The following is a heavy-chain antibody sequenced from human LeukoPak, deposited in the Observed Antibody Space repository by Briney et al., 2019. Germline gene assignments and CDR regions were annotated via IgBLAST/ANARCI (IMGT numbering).Heavy chain of an antibody. D-gene: IGHD3-16*01. V-gene: IGHV3-23*01. CDR3: AKDTYSAKISLWGD. Sequence: PGGSLRLSCAASGFTFSSYAMSWFRQAPGKGLEWVSAISGSGGSTYYADSVKGRFTISRNNSKNTLYLQMNSLRAEDTAVFYCAKDTYSAKISLWGDWGQGTLVTVSS. J-gene: IGHJ4*02. CDR2: ISGSGGST. CDR1: GFTFSSYA.